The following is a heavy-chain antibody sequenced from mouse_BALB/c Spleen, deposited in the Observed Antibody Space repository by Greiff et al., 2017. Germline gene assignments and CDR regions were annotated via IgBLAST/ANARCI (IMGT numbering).Heavy chain of an antibody. D-gene: IGHD2-14*01. CDR1: GFTFSSYG. Sequence: EVHLVESGGDLVKPGGSLKLSCAASGFTFSSYGMSWVRQTPDKRLEWVATISSGGSYTYYPDSVKGRFTISRDNAKNTLYLQMSSLKSEDTAMYYCARGDRYDGELDFDYWGQGTTLTVSS. J-gene: IGHJ2*01. CDR2: ISSGGSYT. V-gene: IGHV5-6*01. CDR3: ARGDRYDGELDFDY.